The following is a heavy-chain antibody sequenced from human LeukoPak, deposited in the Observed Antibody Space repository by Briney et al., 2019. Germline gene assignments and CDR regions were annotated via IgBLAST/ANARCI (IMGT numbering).Heavy chain of an antibody. CDR3: ARGDDSSGDH. V-gene: IGHV3-7*04. Sequence: PGGSLRLSCAVSGFSFSNFWMSWVRQAPGRGLEWVANIHPEGNEKYHVESVKGRFTISRDNTKNLLFLQMNGLRVEDTAVYYCARGDDSSGDHWGQGTLFTVSS. CDR2: IHPEGNEK. CDR1: GFSFSNFW. J-gene: IGHJ4*02. D-gene: IGHD1-1*01.